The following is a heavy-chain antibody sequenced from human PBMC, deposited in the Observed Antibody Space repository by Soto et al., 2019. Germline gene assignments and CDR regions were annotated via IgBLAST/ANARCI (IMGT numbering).Heavy chain of an antibody. CDR3: ASFSGNFDWLTPASSFE. CDR1: VYSFTSYW. J-gene: IGHJ3*01. Sequence: PGESLKISCKGSVYSFTSYWIGWVRQMPGKGLEWMGIIYPGDSDTRYSPSFQGQVTISADKSISTAYLQWSSLKASDTAMYYCASFSGNFDWLTPASSFEWGQGTMVTVSS. CDR2: IYPGDSDT. D-gene: IGHD3-9*01. V-gene: IGHV5-51*01.